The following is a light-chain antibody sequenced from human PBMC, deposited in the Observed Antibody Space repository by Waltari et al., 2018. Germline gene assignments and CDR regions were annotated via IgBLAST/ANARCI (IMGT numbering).Light chain of an antibody. CDR3: QQRSNWPGT. Sequence: EIVLTQSPATLSLSPGERATLSRRASQSVNSYLAWYQQKPGQAPRLLIYDASNSATGIPARFSGSGSETDFTLTISSLEPEDVAVYYCQQRSNWPGTFGQGTKVEIK. J-gene: IGKJ1*01. CDR1: QSVNSY. V-gene: IGKV3-11*01. CDR2: DAS.